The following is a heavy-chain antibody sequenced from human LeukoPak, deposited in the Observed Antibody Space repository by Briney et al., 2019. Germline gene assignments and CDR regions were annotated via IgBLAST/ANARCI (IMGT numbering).Heavy chain of an antibody. D-gene: IGHD6-6*01. CDR2: IYSGGIT. Sequence: GGSLRLSCAASGFTFSRDSMNWVRQAPGKGLEWVSAIYSGGITYYADSVKGRFTISRDSSKNTLYLQMNSLRAEDTAVYYCASGIAARPVDYWGQGTLVTVSS. J-gene: IGHJ4*02. CDR1: GFTFSRDS. CDR3: ASGIAARPVDY. V-gene: IGHV3-53*01.